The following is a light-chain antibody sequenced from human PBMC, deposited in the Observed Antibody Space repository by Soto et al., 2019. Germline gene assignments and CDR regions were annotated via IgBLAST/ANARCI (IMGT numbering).Light chain of an antibody. CDR3: QQYGNSPWT. V-gene: IGKV3-20*01. Sequence: EIVLTQSPGTLSLSPGERATLSCRASQSVSSNFSFAWYQQKPGQAPRLLIYGASSRATGIPDRFSGSGSGTDFTLTISRLEPEDFAVYYCQQYGNSPWTFGQGTKVEIK. J-gene: IGKJ1*01. CDR1: QSVSSNF. CDR2: GAS.